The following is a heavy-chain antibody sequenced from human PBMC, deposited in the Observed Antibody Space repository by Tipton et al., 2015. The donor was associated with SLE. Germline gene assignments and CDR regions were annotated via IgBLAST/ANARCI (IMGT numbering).Heavy chain of an antibody. V-gene: IGHV3-20*04. D-gene: IGHD2-21*01. CDR2: INWNGGST. Sequence: SLRLSCAASGFTFDDYGMSWVRLAPGKGLEWVSGINWNGGSTGYADSVKGRFAISRDNAKNSLYLQMNSLRAEDTALYYCARDSGAYCGGDCYSGYWGQGTLVTVSS. CDR3: ARDSGAYCGGDCYSGY. J-gene: IGHJ4*02. CDR1: GFTFDDYG.